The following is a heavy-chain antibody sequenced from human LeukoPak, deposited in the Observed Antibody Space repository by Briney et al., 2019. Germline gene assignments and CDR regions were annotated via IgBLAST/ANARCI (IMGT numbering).Heavy chain of an antibody. CDR3: ARGGMYDSYYFFYMDV. CDR2: ISYDGYNK. CDR1: GFTFSGYA. J-gene: IGHJ6*03. V-gene: IGHV3-30*01. D-gene: IGHD3-22*01. Sequence: GTSPRLSCAASGFTFSGYAVHWVRQAPGKGLQWVAAISYDGYNKYYADSLKGRFTISRENSKNTLWLQMNSLRAEDTAVYYCARGGMYDSYYFFYMDVWGKGTTVTVSS.